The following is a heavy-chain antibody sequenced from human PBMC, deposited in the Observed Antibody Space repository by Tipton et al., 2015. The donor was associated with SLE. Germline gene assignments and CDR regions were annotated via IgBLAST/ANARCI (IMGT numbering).Heavy chain of an antibody. D-gene: IGHD3-3*01. V-gene: IGHV3-48*03. CDR3: ATNPRITTSGVASGV. J-gene: IGHJ3*01. CDR1: GFSFSDYE. CDR2: ISSSSSVI. Sequence: SLRLSCAASGFSFSDYEMNWVRQAPGKGLEWVSYISSSSSVIYYADSVTGRFTIARDNARNSLYLLMNSLRAEDTAVYYCATNPRITTSGVASGVWGQGTMVTVSS.